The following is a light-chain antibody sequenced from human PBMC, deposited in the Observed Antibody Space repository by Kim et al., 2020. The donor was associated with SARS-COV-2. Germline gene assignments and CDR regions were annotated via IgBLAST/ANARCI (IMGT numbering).Light chain of an antibody. J-gene: IGLJ2*01. Sequence: SSELTQPPSVSVSPGQTASITCSGHRLEDKYPCWYQQKPGQSPVLVIYEDGKRPSGIPERFSASNSGNTATLTISGTQAMDEADYYCQAWDRSTVVFGGGTQLTVL. CDR1: RLEDKY. CDR3: QAWDRSTVV. V-gene: IGLV3-1*01. CDR2: EDG.